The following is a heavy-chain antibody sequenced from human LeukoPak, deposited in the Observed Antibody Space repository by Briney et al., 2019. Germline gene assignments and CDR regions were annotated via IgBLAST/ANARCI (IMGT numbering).Heavy chain of an antibody. J-gene: IGHJ5*02. Sequence: GESLKISCKGSGYSFTSYWIGWVRQMPGKGLEWMGIIYPGDSDTRYSPSFQGQVTISADKSINTAYLQWRSLKASDSAMYYCARQAQYSSSSKLWFDPWGQGTLLIVSS. CDR3: ARQAQYSSSSKLWFDP. CDR2: IYPGDSDT. V-gene: IGHV5-51*01. CDR1: GYSFTSYW. D-gene: IGHD6-6*01.